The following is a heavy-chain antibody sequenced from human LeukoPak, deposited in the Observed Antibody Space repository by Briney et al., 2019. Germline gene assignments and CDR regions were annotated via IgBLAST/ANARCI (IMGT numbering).Heavy chain of an antibody. J-gene: IGHJ5*02. CDR2: ISGSGGST. CDR3: AKADTAMGSPT. D-gene: IGHD5-18*01. CDR1: GFTFSSYA. V-gene: IGHV3-23*01. Sequence: GGSLRLSCAASGFTFSSYAMSWVRQAPGKGPEWVSAISGSGGSTYYADPVKGRFTISRDNSKNTLYLQMNSLRAEDTAVYYCAKADTAMGSPTWGQGTLVTVSS.